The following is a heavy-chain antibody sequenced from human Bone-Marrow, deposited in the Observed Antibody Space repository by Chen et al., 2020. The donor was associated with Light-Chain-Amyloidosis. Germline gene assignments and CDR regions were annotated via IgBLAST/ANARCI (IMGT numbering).Heavy chain of an antibody. V-gene: IGHV3-15*01. CDR1: GFTFSNAW. D-gene: IGHD3-10*01. CDR3: PTLGQGTFEV. J-gene: IGHJ3*01. Sequence: EVQLVESGGGLVKPGGSITLSCAAGFTFSNAWMSWVRKDPGKGLEWVGRSKKEADGGTTEDAAHVKDSHTISRDDSENTLYQRKNSLNTVDTAVYYGPTLGQGTFEVWGQGTVGIVSS. CDR2: SKKEADGGTT.